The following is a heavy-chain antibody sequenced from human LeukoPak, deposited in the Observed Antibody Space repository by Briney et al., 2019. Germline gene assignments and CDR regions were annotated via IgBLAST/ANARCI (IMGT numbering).Heavy chain of an antibody. D-gene: IGHD1-26*01. CDR2: VYWDDDK. V-gene: IGHV2-5*02. Sequence: ESGPTLVNPTQTLTLTCTFSGFSLTTSGVGVGWIRQPPGKALEWLALVYWDDDKRYNSSLQSRLTVTKDTSENQVVLIMSSMDPLDTATYYCAYRFRADHFDYWGQGTLVTFSS. CDR1: GFSLTTSGVG. CDR3: AYRFRADHFDY. J-gene: IGHJ4*02.